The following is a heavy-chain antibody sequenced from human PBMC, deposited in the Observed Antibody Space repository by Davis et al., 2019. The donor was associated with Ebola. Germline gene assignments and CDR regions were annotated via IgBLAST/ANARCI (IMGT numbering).Heavy chain of an antibody. V-gene: IGHV3-11*05. CDR2: ISSRGDYT. Sequence: GGSLRLSCAASGFTFSSYWMHWVRQAPGKGLEWISYISSRGDYTNYADSVKGRFAISRDNSKNTLYLQMNGLRVEDTAIYYCAKDTSNIWFDIWGQGTNVTVSS. CDR3: AKDTSNIWFDI. J-gene: IGHJ3*02. CDR1: GFTFSSYW. D-gene: IGHD1-26*01.